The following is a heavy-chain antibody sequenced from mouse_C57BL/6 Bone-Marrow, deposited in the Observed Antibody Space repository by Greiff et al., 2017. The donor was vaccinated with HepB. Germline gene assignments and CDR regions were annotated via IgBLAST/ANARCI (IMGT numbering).Heavy chain of an antibody. CDR3: AFFMVTTVYFDY. CDR1: GYTFTDYY. J-gene: IGHJ2*01. V-gene: IGHV1-26*01. D-gene: IGHD2-1*01. Sequence: EVQLQQSGPELVKPGASVKISCKASGYTFTDYYMNWVKQSHGKSLEWIGDINPNNGGTSYNQKFKGKATLTVDKSSSTAYMELRSLTSEDSAVYYCAFFMVTTVYFDYWGQGTTLTVSS. CDR2: INPNNGGT.